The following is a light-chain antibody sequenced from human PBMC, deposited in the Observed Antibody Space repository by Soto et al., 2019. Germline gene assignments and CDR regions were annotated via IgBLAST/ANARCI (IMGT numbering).Light chain of an antibody. CDR2: DAS. V-gene: IGKV3-11*01. CDR3: QQRSKWPPLT. Sequence: EIVLTQSPATLSLSPGERATLSCRASQSVISSLAWYQQKPGQAPRLLIYDASNRATGVPARFSGSGSGTDFSLTISSLEPEDFAVYYCQQRSKWPPLTFGGGTKVEIK. CDR1: QSVISS. J-gene: IGKJ4*01.